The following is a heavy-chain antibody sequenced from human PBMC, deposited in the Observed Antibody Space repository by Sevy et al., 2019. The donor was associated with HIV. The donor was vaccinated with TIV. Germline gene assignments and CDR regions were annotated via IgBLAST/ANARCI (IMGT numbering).Heavy chain of an antibody. D-gene: IGHD6-13*01. V-gene: IGHV3-30*18. CDR2: ISYDGDSK. Sequence: GGSLRLSCAASGFAVSSNYMSWVRQAPGKGLEWVALISYDGDSKNYADSVKGRFTISRDNSKNTVYLHMNSLRSEDTAVYYCAKESVSWYLDFWGQGTLVTVSS. CDR1: GFAVSSNY. J-gene: IGHJ4*02. CDR3: AKESVSWYLDF.